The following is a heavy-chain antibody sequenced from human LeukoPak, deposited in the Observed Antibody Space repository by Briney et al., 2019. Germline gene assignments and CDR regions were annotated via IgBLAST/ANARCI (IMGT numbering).Heavy chain of an antibody. Sequence: GGSLRLSCAASGFTFSSYSMNWVRQAPGKGLEWVSSISSSSSYIYYADSVKGRFTISRDNAKNSLYLQMNSLRAEDTAVYYCARDGDGSGSGCGMDVWGQGTTVTVSS. CDR2: ISSSSSYI. CDR3: ARDGDGSGSGCGMDV. J-gene: IGHJ6*02. CDR1: GFTFSSYS. D-gene: IGHD6-19*01. V-gene: IGHV3-21*01.